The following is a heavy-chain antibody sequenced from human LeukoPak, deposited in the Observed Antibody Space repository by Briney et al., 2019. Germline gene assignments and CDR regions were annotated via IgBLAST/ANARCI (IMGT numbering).Heavy chain of an antibody. V-gene: IGHV4-31*03. CDR3: ASTTIASYYYDSSGPSYYFDY. D-gene: IGHD3-22*01. Sequence: PSQTLSLTCTVSGGSISSGGYYWSWIRQHPGKGLEWIGYIYYSGSTYYNPSLKSRVTISVDTSKNQFSLKLSSVTAADTAVYYCASTTIASYYYDSSGPSYYFDYWGQGTLATVSS. J-gene: IGHJ4*02. CDR2: IYYSGST. CDR1: GGSISSGGYY.